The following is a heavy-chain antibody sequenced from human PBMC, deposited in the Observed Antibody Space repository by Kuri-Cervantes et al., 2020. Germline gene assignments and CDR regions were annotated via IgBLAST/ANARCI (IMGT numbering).Heavy chain of an antibody. D-gene: IGHD7-27*01. CDR3: AIGGDWGDY. CDR2: INHSGTT. V-gene: IGHV4-34*01. Sequence: SETLSLTCALYGGSFSDYYWTWVRQPPGKGLEWIGEINHSGTTSYNPSLKSRVTISVDKSKNQFSLKLNSVTAAYTAVYYCAIGGDWGDYWGQGTLVTVSS. CDR1: GGSFSDYY. J-gene: IGHJ4*02.